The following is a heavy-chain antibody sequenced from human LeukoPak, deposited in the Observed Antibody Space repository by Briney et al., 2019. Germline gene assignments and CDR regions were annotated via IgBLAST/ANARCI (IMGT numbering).Heavy chain of an antibody. V-gene: IGHV3-13*01. J-gene: IGHJ4*02. CDR2: IGTAGDT. D-gene: IGHD5-12*01. CDR3: ARVIHFSGYDYYYFDY. CDR1: GFTFSSYD. Sequence: GGSLRLSCAASGFTFSSYDMHWVRQATGKGLEWVSAIGTAGDTYYPGSVKGRFTISRENAKNSLYLQMNSLRSEDTAVYYCARVIHFSGYDYYYFDYWGQGTLVTVSS.